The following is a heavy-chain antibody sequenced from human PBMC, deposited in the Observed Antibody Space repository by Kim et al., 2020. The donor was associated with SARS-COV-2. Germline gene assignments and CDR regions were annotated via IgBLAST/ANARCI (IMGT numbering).Heavy chain of an antibody. J-gene: IGHJ6*02. V-gene: IGHV3-21*01. CDR3: ARLSSSSSDV. D-gene: IGHD6-13*01. CDR1: GFTFSSYS. CDR2: ISYTINYM. Sequence: GGSLRLSCAASGFTFSSYSMTWVRQAPGKGLEWVSSISYTINYMYYADSVKGRFTISRDNAKNSVYLQMNSLRAEDTAIYYCARLSSSSSDVWGQGTTVTVSS.